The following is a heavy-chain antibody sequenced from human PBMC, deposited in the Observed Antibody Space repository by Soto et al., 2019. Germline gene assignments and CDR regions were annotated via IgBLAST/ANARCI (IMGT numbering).Heavy chain of an antibody. CDR1: GGSISSYY. CDR3: ARRWGRSFDY. V-gene: IGHV4-59*08. Sequence: SETLSLTCTVSGGSISSYYWSWIRQPPGKGLEWIGYIHYSGSTNYNPSLKSRVTISVDTSKNQFSLKLSSVTAADTAVYYCARRWGRSFDYWGQGTLVTVSS. D-gene: IGHD2-15*01. CDR2: IHYSGST. J-gene: IGHJ4*02.